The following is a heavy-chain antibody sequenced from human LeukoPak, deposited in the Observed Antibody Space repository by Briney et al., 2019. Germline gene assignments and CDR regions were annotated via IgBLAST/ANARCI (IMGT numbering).Heavy chain of an antibody. D-gene: IGHD3-22*01. CDR3: AQSDSSGYSFFDY. J-gene: IGHJ4*02. CDR2: IYDSGST. Sequence: SETLSLTCTVSGGSISSYYWSWIRQPPGKGLEWIGYIYDSGSTNYNPSFKSRATISVDTSKNQFSLQLSFVTAADTAVYYCAQSDSSGYSFFDYWGQGTLVTASS. CDR1: GGSISSYY. V-gene: IGHV4-59*08.